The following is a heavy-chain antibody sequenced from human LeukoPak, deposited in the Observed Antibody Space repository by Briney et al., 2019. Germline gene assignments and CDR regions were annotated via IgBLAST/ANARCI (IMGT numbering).Heavy chain of an antibody. CDR2: IRSSGNAI. V-gene: IGHV3-48*03. Sequence: GETLRLSCAASGFTFSSYGMSWVRQAPGKGLEWVSYIRSSGNAIYYADSVKGRFTVSRDNAKNSLYLQMNSLRAEDTALYYCARDVWFDPWGQGTLVTVS. CDR3: ARDVWFDP. CDR1: GFTFSSYG. J-gene: IGHJ5*02.